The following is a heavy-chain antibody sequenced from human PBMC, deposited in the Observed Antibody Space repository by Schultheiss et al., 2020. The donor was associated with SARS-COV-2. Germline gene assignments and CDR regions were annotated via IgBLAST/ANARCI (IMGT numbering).Heavy chain of an antibody. V-gene: IGHV4-39*01. CDR1: GGSISSGGYY. Sequence: SQTLSLTCTVSGGSISSGGYYWSWIRQHQGKGLEWIGEIYHSGSTYYNPSLKSRVTISVDTSKNQFSLKLSSVTAADTAVYYCARASEYYFDYWGQGTLVTVSS. J-gene: IGHJ4*02. CDR2: IYHSGST. D-gene: IGHD1-26*01. CDR3: ARASEYYFDY.